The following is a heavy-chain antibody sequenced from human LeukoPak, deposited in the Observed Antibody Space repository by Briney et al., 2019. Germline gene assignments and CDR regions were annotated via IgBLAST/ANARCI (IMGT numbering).Heavy chain of an antibody. CDR3: ARDLTSAGAGYGSGSYYPR. CDR2: IYYSGST. Sequence: PSETLSLTCTVSGGSISSSSYYWGWIRQPPGKGLEWIGSIYYSGSTYYNPSLKSRVTISVDTSKNQFSLKLSSVTAADTAVYYCARDLTSAGAGYGSGSYYPRWGQGTLVTVSS. J-gene: IGHJ4*02. CDR1: GGSISSSSYY. D-gene: IGHD3-10*01. V-gene: IGHV4-39*07.